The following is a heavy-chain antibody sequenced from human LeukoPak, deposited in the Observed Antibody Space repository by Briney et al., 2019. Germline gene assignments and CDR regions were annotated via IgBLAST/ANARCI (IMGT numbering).Heavy chain of an antibody. D-gene: IGHD6-6*01. Sequence: GGSLRLSCAASGFTFSTYGIHWVRQAPGKGLEWVAFIRYDGSNKYYADSVKGRFTISRDNSKNTLDLQMNSLRAEDTAVYYCAKGRGSSFDLFDYWGQGTLVTVSS. CDR3: AKGRGSSFDLFDY. J-gene: IGHJ4*02. CDR1: GFTFSTYG. V-gene: IGHV3-30*02. CDR2: IRYDGSNK.